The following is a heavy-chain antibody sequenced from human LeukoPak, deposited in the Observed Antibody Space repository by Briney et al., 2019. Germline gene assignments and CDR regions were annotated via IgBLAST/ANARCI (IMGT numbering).Heavy chain of an antibody. CDR1: GFTFSSYW. J-gene: IGHJ4*02. Sequence: PGGSLRLSCAASGFTFSSYWMSWVRQAPGKGLEWVANIKQDGSEKYYVDSVKGRFTISRDNAKNSLYLQMNSLRAEDTAVYYCAKETRDGYYSYFDYWGQGTLVTVSS. CDR2: IKQDGSEK. V-gene: IGHV3-7*01. CDR3: AKETRDGYYSYFDY. D-gene: IGHD5-24*01.